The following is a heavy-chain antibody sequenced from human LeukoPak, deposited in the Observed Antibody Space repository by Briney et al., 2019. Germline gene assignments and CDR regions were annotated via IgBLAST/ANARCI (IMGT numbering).Heavy chain of an antibody. CDR2: IFYSGTT. V-gene: IGHV4-59*08. J-gene: IGHJ4*02. CDR1: GGSTSSYY. Sequence: SETPSLTCTVSGGSTSSYYWSWIRQPPGKGLEWIGFIFYSGTTNYNPSLKSRVTISVDTSKNQFSLKVISVTAADTAVYYCARKGYTNGYDYWGQGTLVTVSS. D-gene: IGHD5-18*01. CDR3: ARKGYTNGYDY.